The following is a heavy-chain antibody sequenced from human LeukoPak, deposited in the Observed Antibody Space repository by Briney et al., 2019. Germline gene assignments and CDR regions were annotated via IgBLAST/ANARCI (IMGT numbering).Heavy chain of an antibody. CDR3: ASGSYSGSGDYSYDY. CDR2: IYYSGST. J-gene: IGHJ4*02. D-gene: IGHD3-10*01. V-gene: IGHV4-39*01. Sequence: SETLSLTCTVSGGSISSSSYYWGWIRQPPGEGLEWIGSIYYSGSTYYNPSLKSRVTISVDTSKIQFSLQLSSVTAADTAVYFCASGSYSGSGDYSYDYWGQGTLVTVSS. CDR1: GGSISSSSYY.